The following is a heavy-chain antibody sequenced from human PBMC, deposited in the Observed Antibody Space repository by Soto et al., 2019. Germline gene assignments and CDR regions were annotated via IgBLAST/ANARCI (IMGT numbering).Heavy chain of an antibody. Sequence: QVHLVQSGAEVKKPGASVKVSCKASGYTFTNYDINWVRQAPGQGLEWMGWTSTYTGNTNYAQKLQGRVTTTTDTSTRPAYMELRSLRSDDTAVYYCARGYYYGSGRPTPGGMDVWGQGTTVTVSS. CDR3: ARGYYYGSGRPTPGGMDV. J-gene: IGHJ6*02. D-gene: IGHD3-10*01. CDR2: TSTYTGNT. V-gene: IGHV1-18*01. CDR1: GYTFTNYD.